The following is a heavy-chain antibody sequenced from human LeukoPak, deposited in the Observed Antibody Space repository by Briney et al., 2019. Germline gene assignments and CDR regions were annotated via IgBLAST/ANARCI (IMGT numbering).Heavy chain of an antibody. CDR1: GFTFSRYW. D-gene: IGHD4-17*01. J-gene: IGHJ4*02. V-gene: IGHV3-7*01. CDR3: ARGPPATTKPFDY. CDR2: IKQDGSEK. Sequence: GGSLRLSCAASGFTFSRYWMIWVRQAPGKGLELVANIKQDGSEKYYVDSVKGRFTISRDNTKKSLYLQMNRLRAEDTAVYYCARGPPATTKPFDYWGQGTLVTVSS.